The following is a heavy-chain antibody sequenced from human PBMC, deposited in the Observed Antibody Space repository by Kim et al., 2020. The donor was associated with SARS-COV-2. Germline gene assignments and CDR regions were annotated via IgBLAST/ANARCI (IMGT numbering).Heavy chain of an antibody. CDR2: IRSKAYGGTA. J-gene: IGHJ4*02. CDR1: GFTFGGYA. V-gene: IGHV3-49*03. D-gene: IGHD6-6*01. CDR3: TRDRSDSSSSDYFDY. Sequence: GGSLRLSCTASGFTFGGYAMSWFRQAPGKGLEWVGFIRSKAYGGTAEYAASVKGRFTISRDDSKSIAYLQMNSLKTEDTALYYCTRDRSDSSSSDYFDYWGQGTLVTVSS.